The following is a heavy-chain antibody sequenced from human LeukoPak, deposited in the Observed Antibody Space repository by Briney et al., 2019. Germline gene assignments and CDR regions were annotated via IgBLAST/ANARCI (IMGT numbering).Heavy chain of an antibody. D-gene: IGHD3-3*01. CDR1: GYTFTSYG. V-gene: IGHV1-18*01. CDR2: ISAYNGNT. J-gene: IGHJ4*02. CDR3: VRSPRITIFGVAPFDY. Sequence: EASVKVSCKASGYTFTSYGISWVRQAPGQGLEWMGWISAYNGNTNYAQKLQGRVTMTTDTSTSTAYMELRSLRSDDTAVYYCVRSPRITIFGVAPFDYWGQGTLVTVSS.